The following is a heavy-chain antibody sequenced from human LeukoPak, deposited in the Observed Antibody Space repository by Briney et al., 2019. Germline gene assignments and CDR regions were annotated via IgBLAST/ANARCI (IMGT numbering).Heavy chain of an antibody. CDR2: ISWDGSTT. Sequence: EGSLRLSCAASGFTFNDYNIHWVRQPPGKGLEWVSLISWDGSTTYYADSVKGRFTISRDNSKNSLFLQMNRLRTEDTAFYYCAKVNRAYSSSSSLNFDSWGQGTLVTVSS. J-gene: IGHJ4*02. D-gene: IGHD6-6*01. CDR3: AKVNRAYSSSSSLNFDS. CDR1: GFTFNDYN. V-gene: IGHV3-43*01.